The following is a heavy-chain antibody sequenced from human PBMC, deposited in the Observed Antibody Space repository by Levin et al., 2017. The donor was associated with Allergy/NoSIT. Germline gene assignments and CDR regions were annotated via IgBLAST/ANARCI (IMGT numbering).Heavy chain of an antibody. CDR1: GFTFSSYA. V-gene: IGHV3-30-3*01. CDR2: ISYDGSNK. D-gene: IGHD2-2*01. CDR3: ARVRCISTSCYADTYYYYYYGMDV. Sequence: GESLKISCAASGFTFSSYAMHWVRQAPGKGLEWVAVISYDGSNKYYADSVKGRFTISRDNSKNTLYLQMNSLRAEDTAVYYCARVRCISTSCYADTYYYYYYGMDVWGQGTTVTVSS. J-gene: IGHJ6*02.